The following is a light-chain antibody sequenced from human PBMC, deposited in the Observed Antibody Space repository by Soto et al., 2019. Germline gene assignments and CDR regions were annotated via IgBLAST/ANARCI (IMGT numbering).Light chain of an antibody. CDR1: QSISSY. CDR2: AAS. J-gene: IGKJ1*01. CDR3: HQYYSYTPWT. Sequence: DIQMTQSPSSLSASVGDRVTITCRASQSISSYLNWYQQKPGKATKLLIYAASSLQSGVPSRFSGSGSGTDFTLTISCLQSEDFATYYCHQYYSYTPWTFGQGTKVDIK. V-gene: IGKV1-39*01.